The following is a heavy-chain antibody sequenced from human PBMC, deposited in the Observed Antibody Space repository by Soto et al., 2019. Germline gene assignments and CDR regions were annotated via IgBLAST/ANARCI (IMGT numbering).Heavy chain of an antibody. D-gene: IGHD3-10*01. J-gene: IGHJ3*02. CDR2: IYYSGST. CDR1: GGSNSSYY. V-gene: IGHV4-59*12. Sequence: PSETLSLTCTVSGGSNSSYYRSWIRQPPGKGLEWIGYIYYSGSTNYNPSLKSRVTISVDTSKNQFSLKLSSVTAADTAVYYCAREGRASNTFDIWGQGTMVTVSS. CDR3: AREGRASNTFDI.